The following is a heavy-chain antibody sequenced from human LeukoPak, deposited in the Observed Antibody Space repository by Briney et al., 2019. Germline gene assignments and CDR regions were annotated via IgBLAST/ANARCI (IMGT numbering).Heavy chain of an antibody. J-gene: IGHJ4*02. V-gene: IGHV1-46*01. CDR2: INPSGGST. CDR1: GYTFTSHY. CDR3: ARDSQNYYDSSGYPDY. Sequence: ASVKVSCKASGYTFTSHYMNWVRQAPGQGLEWMGIINPSGGSTSYAQKFQGRVTMTRDTSTSTVYMELSSLRSEDTAVYYCARDSQNYYDSSGYPDYWGQGTLVTVSS. D-gene: IGHD3-22*01.